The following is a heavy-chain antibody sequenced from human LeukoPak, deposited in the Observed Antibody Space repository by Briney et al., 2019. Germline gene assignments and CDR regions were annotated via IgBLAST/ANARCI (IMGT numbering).Heavy chain of an antibody. J-gene: IGHJ3*02. V-gene: IGHV3-9*01. Sequence: PGGSLRLSCAASGFTFDDYAMHWVRQAPGKGLEWVSGISWNSGSIGYADSVKGRFTISRDNAKNSLYLQMNSLRAEDTALYYCAKDSIVAAEDAFDIWGQGTMVTVSS. CDR1: GFTFDDYA. D-gene: IGHD6-13*01. CDR3: AKDSIVAAEDAFDI. CDR2: ISWNSGSI.